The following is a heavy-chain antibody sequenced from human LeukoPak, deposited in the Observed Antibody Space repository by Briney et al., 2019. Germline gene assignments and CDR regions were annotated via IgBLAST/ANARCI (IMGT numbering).Heavy chain of an antibody. J-gene: IGHJ4*02. CDR2: IRGDGTDT. Sequence: PGGSLRLSCAASGVTFSNYFMTWVRQAPGKGLEWVSSIRGDGTDTYYADSVKGRFTISRDNSKNTLSLQMNSLRAEDTAVYYCAKEHSGGCIDYWGQGTLVTVSS. CDR3: AKEHSGGCIDY. V-gene: IGHV3-23*01. CDR1: GVTFSNYF. D-gene: IGHD6-19*01.